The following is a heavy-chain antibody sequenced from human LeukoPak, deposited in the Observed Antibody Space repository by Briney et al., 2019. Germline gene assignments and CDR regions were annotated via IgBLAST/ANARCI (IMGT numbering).Heavy chain of an antibody. J-gene: IGHJ4*02. CDR3: ARVGYDFWSGSHSFDY. D-gene: IGHD3-3*01. Sequence: GASVKVSCKAPGYTFTGYYMHWVRQAPGQGLEWMGRINPNSGGTNYAQKFQGRVTMTRDTSISTAYMELSRLRSDDTAVYYCARVGYDFWSGSHSFDYWGQGTLVTVSS. CDR2: INPNSGGT. V-gene: IGHV1-2*02. CDR1: GYTFTGYY.